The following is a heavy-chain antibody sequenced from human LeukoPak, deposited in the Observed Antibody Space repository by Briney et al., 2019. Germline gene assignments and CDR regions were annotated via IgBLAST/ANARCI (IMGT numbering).Heavy chain of an antibody. CDR2: ISGSGGST. CDR3: AKDYDSSGYYYDY. CDR1: GHTFSTYA. J-gene: IGHJ4*02. D-gene: IGHD3-22*01. Sequence: PGGSLRLSCAASGHTFSTYAMNWVRQAPGKGLEWISSISGSGGSTYYADSMKGRFTISRDNSKNTLYLQMNSLRAEDTAVYYCAKDYDSSGYYYDYWGRGALVTVSS. V-gene: IGHV3-23*01.